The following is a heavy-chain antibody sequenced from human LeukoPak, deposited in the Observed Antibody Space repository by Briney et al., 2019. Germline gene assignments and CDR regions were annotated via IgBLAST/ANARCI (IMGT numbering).Heavy chain of an antibody. Sequence: ASVKVSCKASGYTFTGYYMHWVRQAPGQGLEWMGWINPNSGNTNYAQKLQGRVTMTTDTSTSTAYMELRSLRSDDTAVYYCARAQRGSWFDPWGQGTLVTVSS. J-gene: IGHJ5*02. D-gene: IGHD3-16*01. CDR2: INPNSGNT. CDR1: GYTFTGYY. V-gene: IGHV1-18*04. CDR3: ARAQRGSWFDP.